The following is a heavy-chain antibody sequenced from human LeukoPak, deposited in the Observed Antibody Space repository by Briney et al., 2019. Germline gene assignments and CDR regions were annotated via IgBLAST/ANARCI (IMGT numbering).Heavy chain of an antibody. Sequence: PGGSLRLSCAASGSTFSSYAMSWVRQAPGKGLEWVSAISGSGGSTYYADSVKGRFTISRDNSKNTLYLQMNSLRAEDTAVYYCAKDLGWYEYYFDYWGQGTLVTVSS. J-gene: IGHJ4*02. CDR2: ISGSGGST. D-gene: IGHD6-19*01. CDR1: GSTFSSYA. V-gene: IGHV3-23*01. CDR3: AKDLGWYEYYFDY.